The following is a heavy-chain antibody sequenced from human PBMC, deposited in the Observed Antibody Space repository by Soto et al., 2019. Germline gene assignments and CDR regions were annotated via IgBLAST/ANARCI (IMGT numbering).Heavy chain of an antibody. CDR2: ISAYNGNT. CDR3: ARVKEQQPAYYYYHYLDV. D-gene: IGHD6-13*01. CDR1: GYTFTSYG. Sequence: ASVKVSCKASGYTFTSYGISWVRQAPGQGLEWMGWISAYNGNTNYAQKLQGRVTMTTDTSTSTAYMELRSLRSDDTAVYYCARVKEQQPAYYYYHYLDVWGKGTTVTVS. J-gene: IGHJ6*03. V-gene: IGHV1-18*01.